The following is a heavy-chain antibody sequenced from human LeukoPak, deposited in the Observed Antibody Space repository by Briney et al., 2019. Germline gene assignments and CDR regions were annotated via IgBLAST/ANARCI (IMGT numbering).Heavy chain of an antibody. CDR3: AQQRLDYYFDY. V-gene: IGHV4-30-2*01. D-gene: IGHD6-25*01. Sequence: SQTLSLTCTVSGGSISSGGYYWSWIRQPPGKGLEWIGYIYHSGSTYYNPSLKSRVTISVDTSKNQFSLKLSSVTAADTAVYYCAQQRLDYYFDYWGQGTLVTVSS. J-gene: IGHJ4*02. CDR1: GGSISSGGYY. CDR2: IYHSGST.